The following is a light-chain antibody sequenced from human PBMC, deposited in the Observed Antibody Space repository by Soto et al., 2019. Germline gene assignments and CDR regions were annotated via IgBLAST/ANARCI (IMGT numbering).Light chain of an antibody. J-gene: IGKJ5*01. V-gene: IGKV1-33*01. CDR2: DAS. CDR3: QQYDNLLPIS. Sequence: IQMTQSPSSLSASVGDRVTITCQASQDISKNLNWYQQKLGKAPKLLISDASSLQTGVPSRFSGSGSATHFTYTISSLQPEDIATYYCQQYDNLLPISFGQGTRLEIK. CDR1: QDISKN.